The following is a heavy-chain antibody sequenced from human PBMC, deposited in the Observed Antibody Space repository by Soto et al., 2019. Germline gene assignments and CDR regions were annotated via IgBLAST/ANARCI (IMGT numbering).Heavy chain of an antibody. Sequence: QVQLVESGGAVVRPGGSWRLSVAASGLTFPNKAMHWVRQAPGKGLGWVALTSYDGRNKYYADSVKGRFTISRDNSKNTLYLQMNSLRAEDTAVYYCAKESSPPYCGGGSCYLGGWGYWGQGTLVTVSS. V-gene: IGHV3-30*18. CDR1: GLTFPNKA. CDR3: AKESSPPYCGGGSCYLGGWGY. CDR2: TSYDGRNK. J-gene: IGHJ4*02. D-gene: IGHD2-15*01.